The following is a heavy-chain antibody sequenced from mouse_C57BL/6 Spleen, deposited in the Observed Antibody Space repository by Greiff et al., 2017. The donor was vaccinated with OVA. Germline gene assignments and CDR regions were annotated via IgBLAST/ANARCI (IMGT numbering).Heavy chain of an antibody. CDR3: ARSITTVVARGGYYFDY. V-gene: IGHV5-16*01. J-gene: IGHJ2*01. Sequence: EVQGVESEGGLVQPGSSMKLSCTASGFTFSDYYMAWVRQVPEKGLEWVANINYDGSSTYYLDSLKSRFIISRDNAKNILYLQMSSLKSEDTATYYCARSITTVVARGGYYFDYWGQGTTLTVSS. CDR1: GFTFSDYY. D-gene: IGHD1-1*01. CDR2: INYDGSST.